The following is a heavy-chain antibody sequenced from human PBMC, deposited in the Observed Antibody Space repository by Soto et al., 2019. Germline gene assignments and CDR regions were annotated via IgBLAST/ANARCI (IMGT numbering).Heavy chain of an antibody. CDR1: GGSFSGYY. Sequence: QVQLQQWGAGLLKPSETLSLTCAVYGGSFSGYYWSWIRQPPGKGLEWIGEINHSGSTNYNPSLKSQVTISVDTSKNQFSLKLSSVTAADTAVYYCARGPGLSLSSSHFDYWGQGTLVTVSS. CDR3: ARGPGLSLSSSHFDY. D-gene: IGHD6-13*01. CDR2: INHSGST. V-gene: IGHV4-34*01. J-gene: IGHJ4*02.